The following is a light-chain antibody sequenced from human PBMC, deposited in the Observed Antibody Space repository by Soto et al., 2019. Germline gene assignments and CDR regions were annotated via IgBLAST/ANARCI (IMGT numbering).Light chain of an antibody. CDR1: QSVSSN. J-gene: IGKJ1*01. CDR2: GAS. Sequence: ETEVTQSPATLSVSPGERATLSCRASQSVSSNLAWYQQKPGQAPRLLIYGASTRATGIPARFSGSGSGTEFTLTISSLQSEDFAVYYCQQYNNWPKTFGQGTKVEIK. V-gene: IGKV3-15*01. CDR3: QQYNNWPKT.